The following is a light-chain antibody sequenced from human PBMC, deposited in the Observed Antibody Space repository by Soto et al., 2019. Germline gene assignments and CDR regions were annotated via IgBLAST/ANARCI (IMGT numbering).Light chain of an antibody. CDR1: QSVGSK. CDR3: QQYYIWPLT. Sequence: EKVMTQFPATLSVSPGERATLSCRASQSVGSKLAWYQQKPGQAPRLVIHDASTRATGIPARFSGSGSGPEFTLTLSSLQSEDFAVSYCQQYYIWPLTCGPGTKVEIK. V-gene: IGKV3-15*01. CDR2: DAS. J-gene: IGKJ3*01.